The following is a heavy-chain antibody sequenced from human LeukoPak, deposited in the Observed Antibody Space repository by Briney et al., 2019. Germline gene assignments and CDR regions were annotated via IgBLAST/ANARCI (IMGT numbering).Heavy chain of an antibody. D-gene: IGHD6-6*01. CDR3: AGGSSSDFDY. Sequence: GSLRLSCAASGFAVSSNYMNWVRQAPGKGPEWVSSISSGSTYIYYADSVKGRFTISRDNAKNSLYLQMNSLRAEDTAVYYCAGGSSSDFDYWGQGTLVTVSS. V-gene: IGHV3-21*01. J-gene: IGHJ4*02. CDR1: GFAVSSNY. CDR2: ISSGSTYI.